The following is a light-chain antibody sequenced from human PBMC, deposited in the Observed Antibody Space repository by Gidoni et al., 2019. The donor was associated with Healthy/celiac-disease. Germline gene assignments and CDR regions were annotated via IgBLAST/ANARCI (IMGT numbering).Light chain of an antibody. CDR1: QDISNY. CDR2: DAS. V-gene: IGKV1-33*01. CDR3: QQYDNLPLT. J-gene: IGKJ4*01. Sequence: DLQMTQSPSSLSASVGDRLTITCPASQDISNYLNWYQQKPGNAPKLLIYDASNLETGVPSRFSGSGAGTDFTFTISSLQPEDIATYYCQQYDNLPLTFGGGTKVEIK.